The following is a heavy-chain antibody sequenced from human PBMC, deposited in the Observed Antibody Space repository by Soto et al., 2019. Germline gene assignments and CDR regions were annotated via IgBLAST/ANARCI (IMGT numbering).Heavy chain of an antibody. V-gene: IGHV4-39*01. CDR1: GGSISSSSYY. D-gene: IGHD2-15*01. Sequence: SETLSLTCTVSGGSISSSSYYWGWIRQPPGKGLECIGSIYYSGSTYYNPSLKSRVTISVHTSKNQFSLKLSSVTAADTAVYYCASPYCSGGSCYSVAFDIWGQGTMVTVSS. CDR2: IYYSGST. CDR3: ASPYCSGGSCYSVAFDI. J-gene: IGHJ3*02.